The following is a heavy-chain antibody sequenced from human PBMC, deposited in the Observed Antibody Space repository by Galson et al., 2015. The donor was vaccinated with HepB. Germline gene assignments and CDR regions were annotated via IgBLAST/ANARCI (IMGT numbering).Heavy chain of an antibody. Sequence: PALVKPTQTLTLTCTFSGFSLSTSGMCVSWIRQPPGKALEWLARIDWDDDKYYSTSLKTRLTISKDTSKNQVVLTMTNMDPVDTATYYCARIIYYGSGSYYIIYGMDVWGQGTTVTVSS. CDR2: IDWDDDK. CDR1: GFSLSTSGMC. V-gene: IGHV2-70*11. CDR3: ARIIYYGSGSYYIIYGMDV. J-gene: IGHJ6*02. D-gene: IGHD3-10*01.